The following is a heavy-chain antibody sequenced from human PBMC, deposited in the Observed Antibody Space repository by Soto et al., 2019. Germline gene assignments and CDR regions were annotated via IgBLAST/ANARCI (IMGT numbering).Heavy chain of an antibody. J-gene: IGHJ6*02. CDR2: ITTGGSRNI. CDR3: ARDDPIFGAIPRMDI. CDR1: GFPFSSYT. Sequence: EVQLVESGGGLVKPGGSLRLSCSASGFPFSSYTMYWVRQAPGKGLEWVSSITTGGSRNIFYADSVKGRFTISRDNANHILYLQMNNLRVEDTAVYYCARDDPIFGAIPRMDIWGQGTTVTVSS. V-gene: IGHV3-21*02. D-gene: IGHD3-3*01.